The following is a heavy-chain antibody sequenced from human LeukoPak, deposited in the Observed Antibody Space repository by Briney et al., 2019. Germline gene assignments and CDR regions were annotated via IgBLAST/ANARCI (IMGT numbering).Heavy chain of an antibody. V-gene: IGHV3-23*01. Sequence: GGSLRLSCAASGFTFSNSAMSWVRQAPGKGLEWVSGISGSGGTTHYADSVKGRFTISRDNSKNTLYLQMNSLRAEDTAVYYCAKDPRRYSRSGGYFDYWGQGTLVTVSS. D-gene: IGHD6-13*01. CDR3: AKDPRRYSRSGGYFDY. CDR1: GFTFSNSA. J-gene: IGHJ4*02. CDR2: ISGSGGTT.